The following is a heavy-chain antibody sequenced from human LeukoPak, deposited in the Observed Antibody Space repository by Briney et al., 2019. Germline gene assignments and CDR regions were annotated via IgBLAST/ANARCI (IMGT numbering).Heavy chain of an antibody. D-gene: IGHD2-2*01. J-gene: IGHJ4*02. CDR2: INYSAST. CDR1: GVSISSISDF. Sequence: SETLPLTCTVSGVSISSISDFWGWLRQPAGMGREWIATINYSASTFYNPSLTSLATASVATSSTQISLKLSSVTAADTAVYYCARNITSVIPAGYFDYWGQGTLVTVSS. CDR3: ARNITSVIPAGYFDY. V-gene: IGHV4-39*01.